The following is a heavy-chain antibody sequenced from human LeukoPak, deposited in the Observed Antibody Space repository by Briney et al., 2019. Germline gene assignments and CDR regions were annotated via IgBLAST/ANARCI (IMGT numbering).Heavy chain of an antibody. D-gene: IGHD5-12*01. V-gene: IGHV3-48*03. CDR3: AKDRLSGYSGGIIDY. J-gene: IGHJ4*02. Sequence: GGSLRLSCAASGFTFSSYEMNWVRQAPGKGLEWVSYISSSGSTIYYADSVNGRFTISRDNAKNSLHLQMNSLRAEDMALYYCAKDRLSGYSGGIIDYWGQGTLVTVFS. CDR2: ISSSGSTI. CDR1: GFTFSSYE.